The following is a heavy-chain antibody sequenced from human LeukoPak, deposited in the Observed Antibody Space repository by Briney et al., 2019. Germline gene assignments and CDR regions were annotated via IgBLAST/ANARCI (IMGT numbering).Heavy chain of an antibody. J-gene: IGHJ4*02. V-gene: IGHV3-23*01. D-gene: IGHD2-21*02. CDR2: ISHSGGTT. Sequence: GGSLRLSCAGSGFTFSSYAMRWVRQAPGKGPEWVSAISHSGGTTYYADSVKGRFTISRDNSKNTLYLQMNSLRAEDTAVYYCARDSPHIVVVTATGGLDYWGQGTLVTVSS. CDR1: GFTFSSYA. CDR3: ARDSPHIVVVTATGGLDY.